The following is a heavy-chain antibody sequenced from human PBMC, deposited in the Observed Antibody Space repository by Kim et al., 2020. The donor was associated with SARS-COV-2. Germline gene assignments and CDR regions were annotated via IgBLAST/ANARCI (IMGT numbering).Heavy chain of an antibody. V-gene: IGHV1-18*01. CDR3: ARDPGYSYGDDAFDI. J-gene: IGHJ3*02. D-gene: IGHD5-18*01. Sequence: QKLQGRVTMTTDTSTSTAYMELRSLRSDDTAVYYCARDPGYSYGDDAFDIWGQGTMVTVSS.